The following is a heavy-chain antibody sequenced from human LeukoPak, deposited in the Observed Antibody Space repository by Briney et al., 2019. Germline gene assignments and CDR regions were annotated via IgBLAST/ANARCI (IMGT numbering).Heavy chain of an antibody. CDR3: VRNVLLWFGDQEYYFDY. D-gene: IGHD3-10*01. CDR1: GFTFSSYG. CDR2: IRYDGSNK. J-gene: IGHJ4*02. Sequence: GGSLRLSCAASGFTFSSYGMHWVRQAPGKGLEWVAFIRYDGSNKYYADSVKGRFTISRDNSKNTLYLQMNSLRAEDTAVYYCVRNVLLWFGDQEYYFDYWGQGTLVTVSS. V-gene: IGHV3-30*02.